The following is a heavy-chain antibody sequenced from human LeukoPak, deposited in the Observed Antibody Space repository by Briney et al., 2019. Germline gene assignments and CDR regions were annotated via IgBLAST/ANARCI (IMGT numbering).Heavy chain of an antibody. CDR3: AKDLTWNTADY. V-gene: IGHV3-74*01. Sequence: GGSLRLSCAASGFTFSTSWMHWFRQPPGKGLVWVSRIDTDGRTTGYADSVRGRFTISRDNAKNTLYLQMNGPRAEDTAVYYCAKDLTWNTADYWGQGTLVTVSS. D-gene: IGHD1/OR15-1a*01. J-gene: IGHJ4*02. CDR2: IDTDGRTT. CDR1: GFTFSTSW.